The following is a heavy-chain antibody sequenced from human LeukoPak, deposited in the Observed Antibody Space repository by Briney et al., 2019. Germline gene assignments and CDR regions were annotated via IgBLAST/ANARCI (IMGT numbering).Heavy chain of an antibody. J-gene: IGHJ3*02. Sequence: KPSETLSLTCTVSGGSFSSGGYYWSWIRQPPGKGLEWIGYIYHSGSTYYNPSLKSRVTISVDRSKNQFSLKLSSVTAADTAVYYCAREYSAFEIWGPGTMVTVSS. V-gene: IGHV4-30-2*01. CDR1: GGSFSSGGYY. D-gene: IGHD1-1*01. CDR2: IYHSGST. CDR3: AREYSAFEI.